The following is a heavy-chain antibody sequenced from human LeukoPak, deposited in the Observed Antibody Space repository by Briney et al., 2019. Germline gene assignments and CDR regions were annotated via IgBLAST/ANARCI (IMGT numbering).Heavy chain of an antibody. CDR1: GGTFSSYT. V-gene: IGHV1-69*02. Sequence: GASVKVSCKASGGTFSSYTISWVRQAPGQGLEWMGRIIPILGIANYAQKFQGRVTMTRDTSISTAYMELSRLRSDDTAVYYCARVPSGSYLFDYWGQGTLVTVSS. CDR2: IIPILGIA. CDR3: ARVPSGSYLFDY. D-gene: IGHD1-26*01. J-gene: IGHJ4*02.